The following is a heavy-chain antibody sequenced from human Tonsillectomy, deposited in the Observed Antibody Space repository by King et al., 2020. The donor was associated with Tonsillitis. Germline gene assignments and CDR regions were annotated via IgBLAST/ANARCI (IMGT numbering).Heavy chain of an antibody. D-gene: IGHD1-26*01. CDR1: GGSISSGGYS. CDR2: IYYSGST. CDR3: ASMIYSGSYWSRSAFDI. V-gene: IGHV4-30-4*07. J-gene: IGHJ3*02. Sequence: VQLQESGPGLVKPSQNLSLTCAVSGGSISSGGYSWSWIRQPPGKGLEWIGYIYYSGSTYYNPSLKSRVTISVDTSKNQFSLKLSSVTAADTAVYYCASMIYSGSYWSRSAFDIWGQGTMVTVSS.